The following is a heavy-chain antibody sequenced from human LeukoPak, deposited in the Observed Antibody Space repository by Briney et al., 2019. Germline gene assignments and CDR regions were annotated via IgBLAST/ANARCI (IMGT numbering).Heavy chain of an antibody. V-gene: IGHV3-7*01. D-gene: IGHD4-17*01. CDR3: AKDLYGDYGDDY. Sequence: GGSLRLSCAASGFTFSNFWMSWVRQAPGRGLEWVANIKQDGSEKNYVGSVKGRFTISRDNAKNSLYLQLNSLRAEDTAVYYCAKDLYGDYGDDYWGQGTLVTVSS. CDR2: IKQDGSEK. J-gene: IGHJ4*02. CDR1: GFTFSNFW.